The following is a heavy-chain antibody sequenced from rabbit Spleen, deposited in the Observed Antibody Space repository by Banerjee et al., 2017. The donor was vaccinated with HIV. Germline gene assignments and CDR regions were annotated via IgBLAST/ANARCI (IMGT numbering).Heavy chain of an antibody. J-gene: IGHJ4*01. D-gene: IGHD4-1*01. CDR3: ARETSSGWGVLSYYFNL. V-gene: IGHV1S45*01. CDR1: VLSFSRSYY. CDR2: IYTGDSDT. Sequence: QEQLEESGGDLVKPGASLTLTCTASVLSFSRSYYMCWVRQAPGKGLEWIACIYTGDSDTYYASWAKGRFTISKTSSTTVTLQMTSLTAADTATYFCARETSSGWGVLSYYFNLWGPGTLVTDS.